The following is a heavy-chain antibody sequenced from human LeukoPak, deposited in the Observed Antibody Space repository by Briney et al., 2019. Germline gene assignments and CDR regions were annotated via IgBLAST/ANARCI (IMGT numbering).Heavy chain of an antibody. Sequence: ASVKVSCKASGYTFTSYGISWVRQAPGQGLEWMGWISAYNGNTSYAQKLQGRVTMTTDTSTSTAYMELRSLRSDNTAVYYCVICYSVVGAFDIWGQGTMVTVSS. CDR3: VICYSVVGAFDI. CDR1: GYTFTSYG. V-gene: IGHV1-18*01. CDR2: ISAYNGNT. J-gene: IGHJ3*02. D-gene: IGHD2-21*01.